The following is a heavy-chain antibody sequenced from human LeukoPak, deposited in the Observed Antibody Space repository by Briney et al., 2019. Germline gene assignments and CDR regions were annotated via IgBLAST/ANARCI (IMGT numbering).Heavy chain of an antibody. Sequence: GGSLRLSCAALGFTFSSYWLSWVRQAPGKGLEGLANIKQDGSEKYYVDSVKGRFTISRDNAKNSLYLQMNSLRAEDTAVYYCARFSRSSSLNYYYGMDVWGQGTTVTVSS. CDR3: ARFSRSSSLNYYYGMDV. D-gene: IGHD6-6*01. V-gene: IGHV3-7*03. J-gene: IGHJ6*02. CDR1: GFTFSSYW. CDR2: IKQDGSEK.